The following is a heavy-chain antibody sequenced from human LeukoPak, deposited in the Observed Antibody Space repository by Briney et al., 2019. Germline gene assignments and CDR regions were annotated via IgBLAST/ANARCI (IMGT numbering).Heavy chain of an antibody. V-gene: IGHV3-23*01. CDR1: GFTFSSYA. D-gene: IGHD3-22*01. CDR3: AKPPHYYDSSGYY. Sequence: GGSLRLSCAASGFTFSSYAMSWVRQAPGKGLEWVSAISGGGGSTYYADSVKGRFTISRDNSKNTLYLQMNSLRAEDTAVYYCAKPPHYYDSSGYYWGQGTLVTVSS. CDR2: ISGGGGST. J-gene: IGHJ4*02.